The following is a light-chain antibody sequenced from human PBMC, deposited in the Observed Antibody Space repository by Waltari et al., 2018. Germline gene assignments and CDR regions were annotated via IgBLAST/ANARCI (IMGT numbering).Light chain of an antibody. Sequence: QSALTQPASVSGSPGQTITLPCTGTTSDVGSYHYVSLYQRHPGKAPKLIIYDVYIRPSGVSSRFSGSKSGNTASLTISGLQAEDEGDYYCSSYTDDTTLDVIFGGGTKLTVL. CDR3: SSYTDDTTLDVI. CDR2: DVY. CDR1: TSDVGSYHY. J-gene: IGLJ2*01. V-gene: IGLV2-14*03.